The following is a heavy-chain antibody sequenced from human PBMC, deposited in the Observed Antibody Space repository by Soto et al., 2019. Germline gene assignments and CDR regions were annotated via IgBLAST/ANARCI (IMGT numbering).Heavy chain of an antibody. CDR2: ISGSGGST. J-gene: IGHJ4*02. V-gene: IGHV3-23*01. D-gene: IGHD7-27*01. CDR3: AKGRSGSPRYYFDY. Sequence: HPGGSLRLSCAASGFTFSSYAMSWVRQAPGKGLEWVSAISGSGGSTYYADSVKGRFTISRDNSKNTLYLQMNSLRAEDTAVYYCAKGRSGSPRYYFDYWGQGTLVTVS. CDR1: GFTFSSYA.